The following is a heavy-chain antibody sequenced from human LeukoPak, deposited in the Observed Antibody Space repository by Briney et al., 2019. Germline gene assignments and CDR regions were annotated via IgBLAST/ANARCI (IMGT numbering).Heavy chain of an antibody. J-gene: IGHJ4*02. CDR1: GFTFNNYW. CDR3: AATPHYYNFDY. V-gene: IGHV3-7*01. Sequence: PGGSLRLSCGASGFTFNNYWMSWVRQAPGKGLEWVANIKEDGSEKYYVDSVKGRFTISRDNAKSTLYLQMNNLGAEDTAVYSCAATPHYYNFDYWGRGTLVTVSS. D-gene: IGHD3-22*01. CDR2: IKEDGSEK.